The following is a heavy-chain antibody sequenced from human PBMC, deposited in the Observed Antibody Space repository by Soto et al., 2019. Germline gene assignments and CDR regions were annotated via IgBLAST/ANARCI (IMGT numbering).Heavy chain of an antibody. Sequence: SETLSLTCTVSGGSVSSGSYYWSWIRQPPGKGLEWIGYIYYSGSTNYNPSLKSRVTISVDTSKNQFSLKLSSVTAADTAVYYCARLYYGSGSYRYADYYYYGMDVWGQGTTVTVSS. CDR2: IYYSGST. CDR3: ARLYYGSGSYRYADYYYYGMDV. V-gene: IGHV4-61*01. CDR1: GGSVSSGSYY. J-gene: IGHJ6*02. D-gene: IGHD3-10*01.